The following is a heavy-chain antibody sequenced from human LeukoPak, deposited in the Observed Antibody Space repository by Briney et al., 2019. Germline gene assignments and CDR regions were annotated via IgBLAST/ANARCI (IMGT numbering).Heavy chain of an antibody. V-gene: IGHV5-51*01. CDR1: GYSFTSYW. CDR2: IYPGDSDT. Sequence: GESLKISCKGSGYSFTSYWIGWVRQMPGKGLEWMGIIYPGDSDTRYSPSFQGQVTISADKSTSTAYLQWSSLKASDTAMYYCARSGDGAYYYDSSGYRTLDYWGQGTLVTVSS. D-gene: IGHD3-22*01. J-gene: IGHJ4*02. CDR3: ARSGDGAYYYDSSGYRTLDY.